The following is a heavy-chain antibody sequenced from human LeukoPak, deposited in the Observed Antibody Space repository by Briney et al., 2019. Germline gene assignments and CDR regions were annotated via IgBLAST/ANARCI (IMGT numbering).Heavy chain of an antibody. CDR1: GFTVSSNY. D-gene: IGHD6-19*01. Sequence: GGSLRLSCAASGFTVSSNYMSWVRQAPGKGLEWVSVIYSGGSTYYADSVKGRFTISRDNSKNTLYLQMNSLRAEDTAVYYCASQQWLATYYYGMDVWGQGTTVTVSS. V-gene: IGHV3-53*01. J-gene: IGHJ6*02. CDR3: ASQQWLATYYYGMDV. CDR2: IYSGGST.